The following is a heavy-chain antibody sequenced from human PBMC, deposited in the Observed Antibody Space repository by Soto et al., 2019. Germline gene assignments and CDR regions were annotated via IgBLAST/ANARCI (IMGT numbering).Heavy chain of an antibody. CDR2: IYHSGST. V-gene: IGHV4-30-2*01. Sequence: SETLSLTCAVSGGSISSGGYSWSWIRQPPGKGLEWIGYIYHSGSTYYNPSLKSRVTISVDRSKNQFSLKLSSVTAADTAVYYCARTPWIGVVIRSYYFDYWGQGTLVTVSS. J-gene: IGHJ4*02. D-gene: IGHD3-3*01. CDR3: ARTPWIGVVIRSYYFDY. CDR1: GGSISSGGYS.